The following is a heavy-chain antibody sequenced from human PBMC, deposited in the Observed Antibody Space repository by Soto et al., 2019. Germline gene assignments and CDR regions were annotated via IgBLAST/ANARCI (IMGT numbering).Heavy chain of an antibody. D-gene: IGHD3-9*01. V-gene: IGHV2-5*02. Sequence: QITLKESGPTLVRPTQTLTLTCAFSGFSLSTSGVGVGWIRQPPGKALEWLAVIYWDDCKHYSPSLRSRLTITKDTSKNQVVLTMTNMDPMDTGTYYCAHKGPEDWPLDYWGQGTLVTVSS. CDR3: AHKGPEDWPLDY. J-gene: IGHJ4*02. CDR1: GFSLSTSGVG. CDR2: IYWDDCK.